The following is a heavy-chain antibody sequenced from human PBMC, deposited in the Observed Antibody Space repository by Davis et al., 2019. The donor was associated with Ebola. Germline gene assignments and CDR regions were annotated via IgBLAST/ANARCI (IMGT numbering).Heavy chain of an antibody. Sequence: MPSETLSLTCAVYAWSFSGYYCSWILQPPGPGLELIGEIIHNGSTNYNPSLKSRVTISVDTSKNQFSLKLSSVTAADTAVYYCARVWGSYRNEYYYYYGMDVWGQGTTVTVSS. CDR1: AWSFSGYY. J-gene: IGHJ6*02. CDR2: IIHNGST. V-gene: IGHV4-34*12. CDR3: ARVWGSYRNEYYYYYGMDV. D-gene: IGHD3-16*02.